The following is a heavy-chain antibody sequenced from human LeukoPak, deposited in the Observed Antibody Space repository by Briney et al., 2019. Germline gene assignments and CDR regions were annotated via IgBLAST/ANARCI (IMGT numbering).Heavy chain of an antibody. D-gene: IGHD2-2*01. CDR1: GGSFSGYY. V-gene: IGHV4-34*01. Sequence: SETLSLTCAVYGGSFSGYYWSWIRQPPGKGLEWIGEINHSGSTNYNPSLKSRVTISVDTSKNQFSLKLSSVTAADTAVYYCARLRQVVPAAHSYYFDYWGQETLVTVSS. CDR2: INHSGST. J-gene: IGHJ4*02. CDR3: ARLRQVVPAAHSYYFDY.